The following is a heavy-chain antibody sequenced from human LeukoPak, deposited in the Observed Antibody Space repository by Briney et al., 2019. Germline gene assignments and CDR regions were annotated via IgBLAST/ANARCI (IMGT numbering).Heavy chain of an antibody. CDR3: ARDDVASEFGY. J-gene: IGHJ4*02. D-gene: IGHD3-10*01. CDR1: GFTDLSYH. V-gene: IGHV3-66*02. Sequence: GGSLRDSCVASGFTDLSYHMTGVRPAPGRGLEWVSVIYSGGNTYYADSVKGRFTISRDNFKITLYLQMNSLRAEDTAIYYWARDDVASEFGYWGMGTLVTVSS. CDR2: IYSGGNT.